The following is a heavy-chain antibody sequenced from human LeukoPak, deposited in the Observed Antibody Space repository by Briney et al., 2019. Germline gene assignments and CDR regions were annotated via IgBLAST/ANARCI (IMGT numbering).Heavy chain of an antibody. CDR1: GFTFSSYW. Sequence: HTGGSLRLSCAASGFTFSSYWMSWVRQALGKGLVWVANIKQDGSEKYYVDSVKGRFTISRDNAKNSLYLQMYSLRAEDTAVYYCANSRFGELNYWGQGTLVTVSS. CDR3: ANSRFGELNY. D-gene: IGHD3-10*01. V-gene: IGHV3-7*05. CDR2: IKQDGSEK. J-gene: IGHJ4*02.